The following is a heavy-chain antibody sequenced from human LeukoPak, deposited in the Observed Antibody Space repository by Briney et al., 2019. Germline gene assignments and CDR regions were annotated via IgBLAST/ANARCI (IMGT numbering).Heavy chain of an antibody. D-gene: IGHD6-13*01. Sequence: SETLSLTCAVYGGSFSGYYWSWIRQPPGKGLEWIGEINHSGSTNYSPSLKSRVTISVDTSKNQFSLKLSSMIAADTAVYYCARRDGSWGYFFDYWGQGTLVTVSS. J-gene: IGHJ4*02. CDR1: GGSFSGYY. CDR3: ARRDGSWGYFFDY. CDR2: INHSGST. V-gene: IGHV4-34*01.